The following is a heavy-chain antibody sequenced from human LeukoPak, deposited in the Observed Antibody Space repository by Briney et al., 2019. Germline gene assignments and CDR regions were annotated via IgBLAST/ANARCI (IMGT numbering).Heavy chain of an antibody. CDR3: ARDRYYYDSSGNAFDI. CDR1: EFTFTSYW. D-gene: IGHD3-22*01. J-gene: IGHJ3*02. Sequence: PGGSLRLSCAASEFTFTSYWMNWVRQAPGKGLEWVSSISSSSSYIYYADSVKGRFTISRDNAKNSLYLQMNSLRPEDTAVYYCARDRYYYDSSGNAFDIWGQGTMVTVSS. CDR2: ISSSSSYI. V-gene: IGHV3-21*01.